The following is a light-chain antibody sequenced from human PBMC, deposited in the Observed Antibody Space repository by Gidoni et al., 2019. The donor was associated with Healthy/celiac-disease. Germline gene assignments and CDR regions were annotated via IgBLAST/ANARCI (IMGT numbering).Light chain of an antibody. V-gene: IGKV2-28*01. CDR3: MQALQTPYS. Sequence: DIVMTQSALSLPVTPGEPASISCTSSQSRLHSTGYNYLDWYLQKPGQSPQLLIYLGSNRASGVPDRFSGSGSGTDFTLKISRVEAEDVGVYYCMQALQTPYSFXXXTKLEIK. CDR1: QSRLHSTGYNY. CDR2: LGS. J-gene: IGKJ2*03.